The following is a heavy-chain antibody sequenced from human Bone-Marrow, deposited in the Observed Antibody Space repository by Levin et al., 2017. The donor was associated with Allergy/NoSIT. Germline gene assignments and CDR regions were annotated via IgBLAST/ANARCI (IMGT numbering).Heavy chain of an antibody. CDR2: MSPFNTNP. D-gene: IGHD5-24*01. V-gene: IGHV1-18*01. Sequence: GESLKISCQASGYTFRSYGISWVRQAPGQGLEWMGWMSPFNTNPSDAQKFQGRVTMTMDTSTTTAYMELRSLKSDDTAVYYCARDRDGYNGADYWGQGTLITVSS. CDR1: GYTFRSYG. J-gene: IGHJ4*02. CDR3: ARDRDGYNGADY.